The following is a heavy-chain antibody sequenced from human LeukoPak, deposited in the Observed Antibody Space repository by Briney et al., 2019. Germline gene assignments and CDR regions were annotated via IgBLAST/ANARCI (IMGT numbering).Heavy chain of an antibody. D-gene: IGHD5-24*01. V-gene: IGHV3-48*01. CDR3: AKARRDGYNSWGIFDY. CDR2: ISSSGSTI. CDR1: GFTFSSYS. J-gene: IGHJ4*02. Sequence: GGSLRLSCAASGFTFSSYSMNWVRQAPGKGLEWVSYISSSGSTIYYADSVKGRFTISRDNAKNSLYLQLNSLRAEDMALYYCAKARRDGYNSWGIFDYWGQGTLVTVSS.